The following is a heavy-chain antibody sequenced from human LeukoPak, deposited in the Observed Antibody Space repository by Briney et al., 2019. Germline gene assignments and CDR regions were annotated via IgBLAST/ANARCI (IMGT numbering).Heavy chain of an antibody. V-gene: IGHV3-21*04. Sequence: GGSLRLSCSASGFTFSTYTMTWVRQAPGKGLEGVSSISSISSYIYTTDSLKGRFTISRDNAKNSLYLQMNSLRAEDAAVYYCAKAPLGRCTGAICYFLDYWGQGTLVTVSS. CDR2: ISSISSYI. CDR3: AKAPLGRCTGAICYFLDY. J-gene: IGHJ4*02. D-gene: IGHD2-15*01. CDR1: GFTFSTYT.